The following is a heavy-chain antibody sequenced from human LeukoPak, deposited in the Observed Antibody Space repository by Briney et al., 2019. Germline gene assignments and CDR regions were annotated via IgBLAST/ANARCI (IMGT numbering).Heavy chain of an antibody. V-gene: IGHV3-7*01. Sequence: GGSLRLSCAASGFTFSSYWMSWVRQAPGKGLEWVANRKQDGSEKYYVDSVKGRFTISRDNAKNSLYLQMNSLRAEDTAVYYCAKPTRGSGSFLIDFWGQGTLVTVSS. D-gene: IGHD1-26*01. J-gene: IGHJ4*02. CDR2: RKQDGSEK. CDR1: GFTFSSYW. CDR3: AKPTRGSGSFLIDF.